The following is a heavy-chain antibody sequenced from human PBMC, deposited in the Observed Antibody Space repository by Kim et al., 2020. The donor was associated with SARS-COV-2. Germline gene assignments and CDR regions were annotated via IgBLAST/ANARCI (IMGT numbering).Heavy chain of an antibody. V-gene: IGHV4-34*01. D-gene: IGHD3-22*01. CDR2: INHSGST. CDR3: ARGRRSGYYSLFDY. J-gene: IGHJ4*02. CDR1: GGSFSGYY. Sequence: SETLSLTCAVYGGSFSGYYWSWIRQPPGKGLEWIGEINHSGSTNYNPSLKSRVTISVDTSKNQFSLKLSSVTAADTAVYYCARGRRSGYYSLFDYWGQGTLVTVSS.